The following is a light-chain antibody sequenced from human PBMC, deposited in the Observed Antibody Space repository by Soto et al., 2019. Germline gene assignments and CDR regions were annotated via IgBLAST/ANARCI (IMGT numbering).Light chain of an antibody. V-gene: IGKV2-28*01. CDR3: MQALQTPHP. CDR1: QSLLHSNGYNY. J-gene: IGKJ2*01. Sequence: DIVMTQSPLSLPVTPGEPASISCRSSQSLLHSNGYNYLDWYLQKPGQSPQLLIYLGSNRASGVPDRFSGSGSGTDFTLKISRVEAEDVGVYYCMQALQTPHPFGQGTKLEIK. CDR2: LGS.